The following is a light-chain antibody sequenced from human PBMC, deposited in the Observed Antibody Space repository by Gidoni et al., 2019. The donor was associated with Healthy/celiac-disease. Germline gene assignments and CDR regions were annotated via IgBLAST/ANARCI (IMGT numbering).Light chain of an antibody. Sequence: DIQMTQSPSTLSASVGDRVTITCRASQSISSWLAWYQQKPGKAPKLLIYKASSLESGVPSRFSVSGSGTEFTLTISSLQPDDFATYYCQQYKSYSPLTFGGGTKVEIK. V-gene: IGKV1-5*03. CDR3: QQYKSYSPLT. CDR1: QSISSW. CDR2: KAS. J-gene: IGKJ4*01.